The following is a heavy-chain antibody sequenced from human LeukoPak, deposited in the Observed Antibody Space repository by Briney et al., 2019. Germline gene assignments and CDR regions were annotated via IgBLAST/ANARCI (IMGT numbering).Heavy chain of an antibody. J-gene: IGHJ3*02. Sequence: ADTVSLICALYGASFSGYYWSWIRQPPGKGLEWIGYIHHSGSTNYNPSVNSRVTISVDTAKNQFALMLSSVTAADTAVYYCARCQSMYFYNRGGFDIWGQGTMVTVSS. CDR1: GASFSGYY. D-gene: IGHD3-22*01. V-gene: IGHV4-34*01. CDR2: IHHSGST. CDR3: ARCQSMYFYNRGGFDI.